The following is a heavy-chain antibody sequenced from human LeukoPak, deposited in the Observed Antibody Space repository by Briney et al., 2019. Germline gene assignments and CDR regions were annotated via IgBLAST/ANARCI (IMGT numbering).Heavy chain of an antibody. J-gene: IGHJ4*02. CDR2: IYYSGST. V-gene: IGHV4-61*08. Sequence: SETLPLTCTVSGGSISSGDYYWSWIRQPPGTGLEWIGYIYYSGSTNYNPSLKSRVTISVDTSKNQFSLKLSSVTAADTAVYYCARWDYYDSSGYPFDYWGQGTKVTVSS. CDR1: GGSISSGDYY. D-gene: IGHD3-22*01. CDR3: ARWDYYDSSGYPFDY.